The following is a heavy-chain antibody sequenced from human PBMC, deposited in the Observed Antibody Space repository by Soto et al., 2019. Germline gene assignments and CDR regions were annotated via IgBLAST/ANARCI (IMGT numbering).Heavy chain of an antibody. CDR3: ARGGEPIHY. CDR1: GYTFTSYA. CDR2: INAGNVNT. J-gene: IGHJ4*02. V-gene: IGHV1-3*05. D-gene: IGHD2-21*01. Sequence: QVQLVQSGAEEKKPGASVKVSCKASGYTFTSYAMHWVRQAPGQRLEWMGWINAGNVNTKYSQKFKARVTLTRDTSASTAYMELSSLTSEDTAVYYCARGGEPIHYWRQGTLVTVSS.